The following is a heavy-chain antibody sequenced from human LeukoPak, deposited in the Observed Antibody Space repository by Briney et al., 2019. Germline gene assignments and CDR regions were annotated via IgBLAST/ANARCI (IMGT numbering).Heavy chain of an antibody. Sequence: PGGSLRLSCAASGFTFSLYAMSWVRQAPGRGLEWVSTITGSGGSTYYADSVRGRFTISRDNSKNTLYLQMISLRAEGTAVYYCAKGGGSSWYYFDYWGQGTLVTVSS. D-gene: IGHD6-13*01. CDR1: GFTFSLYA. J-gene: IGHJ4*02. V-gene: IGHV3-23*01. CDR2: ITGSGGST. CDR3: AKGGGSSWYYFDY.